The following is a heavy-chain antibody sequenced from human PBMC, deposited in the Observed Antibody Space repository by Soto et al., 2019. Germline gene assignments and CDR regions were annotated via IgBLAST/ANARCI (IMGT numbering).Heavy chain of an antibody. J-gene: IGHJ6*02. D-gene: IGHD2-2*01. CDR1: GFTFSTYA. Sequence: PXVCLRLSCVASGFTFSTYAMSGVRQAPGKGLEWVAGIAASDGATYYADSVKGRFTISRDNSKNTLYLQMNSPRAEDTAVYYCAKHLNIVVRFSHLFSFYGLDVWGQGTTVTVSS. CDR3: AKHLNIVVRFSHLFSFYGLDV. V-gene: IGHV3-23*01. CDR2: IAASDGAT.